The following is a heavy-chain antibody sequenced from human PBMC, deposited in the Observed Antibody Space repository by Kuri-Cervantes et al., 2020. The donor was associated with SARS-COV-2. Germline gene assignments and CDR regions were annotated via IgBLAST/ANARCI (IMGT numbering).Heavy chain of an antibody. Sequence: PSVKVSCKASGYTFTSYGISWVRQAPGQGLEWMGRIIPILGTANYAQKFQGRVTITADKSTSTAYMELSSLRSEDTAVYYCARSYSNYVGYYYYYMDVWGKGTTVTVSS. CDR1: GYTFTSYG. CDR2: IIPILGTA. J-gene: IGHJ6*03. CDR3: ARSYSNYVGYYYYYMDV. V-gene: IGHV1-69*04. D-gene: IGHD4-11*01.